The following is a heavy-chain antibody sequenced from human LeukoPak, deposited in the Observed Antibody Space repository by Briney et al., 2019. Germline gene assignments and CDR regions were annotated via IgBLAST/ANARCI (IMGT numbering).Heavy chain of an antibody. D-gene: IGHD3-22*01. CDR3: AREMDYYDSSGYDAFDI. Sequence: SETLSLTCAVYGGSFSGYFWGWIRQPPGKGLEWIGSIHHSGSTYYNPSLKSRITISIDTSKNQFSLKLSSVTAADTAVYYCAREMDYYDSSGYDAFDIWGQGTMVTVS. CDR2: IHHSGST. V-gene: IGHV4-38-2*02. CDR1: GGSFSGYF. J-gene: IGHJ3*02.